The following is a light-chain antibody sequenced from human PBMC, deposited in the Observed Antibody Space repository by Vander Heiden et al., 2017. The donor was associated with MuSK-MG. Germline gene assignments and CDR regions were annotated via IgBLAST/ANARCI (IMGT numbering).Light chain of an antibody. CDR2: LGS. CDR3: MQALQTRT. CDR1: QSLLHSNGYNY. V-gene: IGKV2-28*01. Sequence: IVMTQSPLSLPVTPGEPASISGRSSQSLLHSNGYNYLDWYLQKPGQSPQLLIYLGSNRASGVPDRFSGSGSGTDFTLKISRVEAEDVGVYYCMQALQTRTFGQGTRLEIK. J-gene: IGKJ5*01.